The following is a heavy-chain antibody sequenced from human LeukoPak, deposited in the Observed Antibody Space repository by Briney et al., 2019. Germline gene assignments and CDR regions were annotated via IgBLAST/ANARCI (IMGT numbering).Heavy chain of an antibody. CDR3: ARDLGVGDSSGWYRPFDY. CDR2: INPNSGDT. CDR1: GYTFTDYY. Sequence: ASVKVSCKASGYTFTDYYVYWVRQAPGQGLEWMGWINPNSGDTDYAQKFQGRVTMTRDTSISAAFMELSSLRSDDTAVYYCARDLGVGDSSGWYRPFDYWGQGTLVAVSS. J-gene: IGHJ4*02. V-gene: IGHV1-2*02. D-gene: IGHD6-19*01.